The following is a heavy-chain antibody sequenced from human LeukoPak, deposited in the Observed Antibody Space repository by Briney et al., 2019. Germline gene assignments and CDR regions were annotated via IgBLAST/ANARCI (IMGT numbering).Heavy chain of an antibody. D-gene: IGHD4/OR15-4a*01. J-gene: IGHJ5*02. V-gene: IGHV4-34*01. CDR1: RGSFSGYY. CDR3: GSRTINRKGHWFDP. CDR2: IYHSGST. Sequence: PSETLSLTCAVYRGSFSGYYWSWIRQPPGKGLEWIGEIYHSGSTNYNPSLKSRVTISVDTSKNQFSLKLSSVTAADTAVYYCGSRTINRKGHWFDPWGQGTLVTVSS.